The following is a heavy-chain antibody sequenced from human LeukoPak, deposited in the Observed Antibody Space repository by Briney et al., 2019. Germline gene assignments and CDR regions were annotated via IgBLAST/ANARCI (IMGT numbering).Heavy chain of an antibody. Sequence: ASVKVSCKASGYTFTGYYMYWVRQAPGQGLEWMGWINPHSGGTNYGQKLQGRVTMTTDTSTSTAYMELRSLRSDDTAVYYCARQRGYSSDYWGQGTLVTVSS. CDR3: ARQRGYSSDY. CDR2: INPHSGGT. D-gene: IGHD3-22*01. V-gene: IGHV1-2*02. CDR1: GYTFTGYY. J-gene: IGHJ4*02.